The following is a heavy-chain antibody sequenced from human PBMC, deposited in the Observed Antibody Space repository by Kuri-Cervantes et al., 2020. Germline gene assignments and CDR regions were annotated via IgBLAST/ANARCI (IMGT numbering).Heavy chain of an antibody. Sequence: GGSLRLSCAASGFTFSDYYMSWIRQAPGKGLEWVSYISSSGSTIYYADSVKGRFTISRDNAKNSLYLQMNSLRAEDTAVYYCATKIAAAGHMEIYYYYGMDVWGQGTTVTVSS. CDR1: GFTFSDYY. D-gene: IGHD6-13*01. CDR3: ATKIAAAGHMEIYYYYGMDV. CDR2: ISSSGSTI. J-gene: IGHJ6*02. V-gene: IGHV3-11*01.